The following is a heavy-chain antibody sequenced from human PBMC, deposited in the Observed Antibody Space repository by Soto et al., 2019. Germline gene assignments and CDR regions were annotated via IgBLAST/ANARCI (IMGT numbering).Heavy chain of an antibody. CDR3: AKNLTRKGRFDY. V-gene: IGHV4-39*01. D-gene: IGHD2-2*01. CDR2: IYYSGKT. J-gene: IGHJ4*02. CDR1: GAAITSTTYF. Sequence: SETLSLTCSLSGAAITSTTYFLAWIRQPPGKGLEWFGSIYYSGKTHYNPSLKSRTTISVDRSRNQFSLQVSSVTAADTAVYYCAKNLTRKGRFDYWGQGTVFTVSS.